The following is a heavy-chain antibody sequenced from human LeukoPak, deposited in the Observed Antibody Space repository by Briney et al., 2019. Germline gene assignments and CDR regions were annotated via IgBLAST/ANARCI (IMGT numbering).Heavy chain of an antibody. CDR1: GFTFSNYR. CDR3: ARDLGESYFDY. Sequence: GGSLRLSCAASGFTFSNYRMHWVRQAPGKGLEWVAVIWYDGSNQYYADSVKGRFTISRDNSKDTVYLQMNSLRAEDTAVYYCARDLGESYFDYWGQGTLVTVSS. V-gene: IGHV3-33*01. J-gene: IGHJ4*02. CDR2: IWYDGSNQ.